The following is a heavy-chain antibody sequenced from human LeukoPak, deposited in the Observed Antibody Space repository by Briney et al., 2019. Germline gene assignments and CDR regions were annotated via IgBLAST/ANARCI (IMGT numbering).Heavy chain of an antibody. Sequence: ASVKVSCKASGGTFSSYAISWVRQAPGQGLEWMGGIIPIFGTANYAQKFQGRVTITADESTSTAYMELSSLRSEDTAVYYCAILHVLFRIAARGPAEYFQHWGQGTLVTVSS. J-gene: IGHJ1*01. V-gene: IGHV1-69*01. CDR2: IIPIFGTA. D-gene: IGHD6-13*01. CDR1: GGTFSSYA. CDR3: AILHVLFRIAARGPAEYFQH.